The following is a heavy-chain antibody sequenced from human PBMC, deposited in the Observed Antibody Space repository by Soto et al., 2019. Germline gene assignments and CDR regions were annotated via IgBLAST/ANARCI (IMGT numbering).Heavy chain of an antibody. Sequence: GASVKVSCKASGYTFTSYGISWVRQAPGQGLEWMGWISAYNGNTNYAQKLQGRVTMTTDTSTSTAYMELRSLRSDDTAVYYCARDRRLSGDPYYFDYWGQGTLVTVSS. CDR3: ARDRRLSGDPYYFDY. CDR2: ISAYNGNT. D-gene: IGHD7-27*01. J-gene: IGHJ4*02. CDR1: GYTFTSYG. V-gene: IGHV1-18*01.